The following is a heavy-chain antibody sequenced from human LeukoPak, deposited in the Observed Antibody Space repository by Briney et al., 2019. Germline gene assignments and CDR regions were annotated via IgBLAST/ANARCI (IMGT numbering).Heavy chain of an antibody. CDR2: IWYGGSNK. CDR3: ARGILYSNWFDP. CDR1: GFTFSSYG. J-gene: IGHJ5*02. V-gene: IGHV3-33*08. Sequence: GGSLRLSCAASGFTFSSYGMHWVRQAPGKGLEWVAVIWYGGSNKYYADSVKGRFTISRDNSKNTLYLQMNSLRAEDTAVYYCARGILYSNWFDPWGQGTLVTVSS. D-gene: IGHD4-11*01.